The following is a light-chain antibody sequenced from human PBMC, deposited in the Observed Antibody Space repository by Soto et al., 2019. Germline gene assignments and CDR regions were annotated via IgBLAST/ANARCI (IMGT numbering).Light chain of an antibody. CDR2: KWS. CDR1: QSISSW. J-gene: IGKJ2*01. CDR3: QQYNRLYT. V-gene: IGKV1-5*03. Sequence: DIQMTQSPSTLSASVGDRVTITCRASQSISSWLAWYQQKPGKAPKLLIYKWSSVERGVTSRFSGSGPGPEFTLTMSSLQPDDFATYYCQQYNRLYTFGQGTKLEIK.